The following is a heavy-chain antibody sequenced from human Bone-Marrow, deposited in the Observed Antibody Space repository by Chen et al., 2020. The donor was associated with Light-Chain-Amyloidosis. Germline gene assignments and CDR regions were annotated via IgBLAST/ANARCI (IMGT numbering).Heavy chain of an antibody. Sequence: EVQLLESGGGLVQPGGSLRLSCTASGFTFSNYAMAWVRQAAGKGLQWVSGITYTGGTRYYSDSVRGRFTISRDNSKNTLYLEMNNLRGEDTAIYYCAKDRRSTCFDGCDIWGQGTMVTVSS. D-gene: IGHD2-2*01. J-gene: IGHJ3*02. CDR2: ITYTGGTR. V-gene: IGHV3-23*01. CDR1: GFTFSNYA. CDR3: AKDRRSTCFDGCDI.